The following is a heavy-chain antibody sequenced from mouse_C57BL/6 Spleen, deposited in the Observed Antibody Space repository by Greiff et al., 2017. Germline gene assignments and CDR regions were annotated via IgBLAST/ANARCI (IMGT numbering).Heavy chain of an antibody. D-gene: IGHD4-1*01. J-gene: IGHJ4*01. V-gene: IGHV1-59*01. CDR3: ARDWAHAMEY. CDR1: GYTFTSYW. CDR2: IYPSDSYT. Sequence: VQLQQPGAELVRPGTSVKLSCKASGYTFTSYWMHWVKQRPGQGLEWIGVIYPSDSYTNYNQKFKGKATLTVATSSSTAYMQLSSLTSEDSAVYYCARDWAHAMEYWGQGASVTVSS.